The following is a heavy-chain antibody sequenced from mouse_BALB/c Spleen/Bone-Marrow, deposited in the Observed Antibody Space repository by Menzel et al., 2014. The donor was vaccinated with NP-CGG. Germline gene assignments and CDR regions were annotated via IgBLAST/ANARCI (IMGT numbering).Heavy chain of an antibody. CDR3: ASLYYYGYFDV. V-gene: IGHV4-1*02. CDR2: INPDSSTI. CDR1: GFDFSRYW. D-gene: IGHD1-1*01. Sequence: DVKLVESGGGLVQPGGSLKLSCAASGFDFSRYWMSWVRRAPGKGLEWIGEINPDSSTINYTPSLKDKFIISRDNAKNTLHLQMSKVRSEDTALYYCASLYYYGYFDVWGAGTTVTVSS. J-gene: IGHJ1*01.